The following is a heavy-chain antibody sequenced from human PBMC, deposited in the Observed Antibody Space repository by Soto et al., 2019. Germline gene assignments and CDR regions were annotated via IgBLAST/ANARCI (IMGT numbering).Heavy chain of an antibody. J-gene: IGHJ5*02. V-gene: IGHV4-59*01. CDR1: GGSISSYY. CDR3: ARGVYDFWSGYYAGPRTNWFDP. CDR2: IYYSGST. Sequence: SETLSLTCTVSGGSISSYYWSWIRQPPGKGLEWIGYIYYSGSTNYNPSLKSRVTISVDTSKNQFSLKLSSVTAADTAVYYCARGVYDFWSGYYAGPRTNWFDPWGQGTLVTVS. D-gene: IGHD3-3*01.